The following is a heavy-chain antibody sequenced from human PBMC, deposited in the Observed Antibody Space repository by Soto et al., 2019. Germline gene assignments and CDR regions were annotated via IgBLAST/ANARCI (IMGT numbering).Heavy chain of an antibody. CDR1: GGSMSSYY. D-gene: IGHD3-10*01. CDR2: MGYSGYT. CDR3: ALQGIAPLHGLVDV. V-gene: IGHV4-59*08. J-gene: IGHJ6*02. Sequence: QVQLHESGPGLVKPSETLSLTCTVSGGSMSSYYCSWFRQPPGKGLEWIGYMGYSGYTSYNPSLRTGFILSLDTSKNQFSLKLTSVTAPDATVYYCALQGIAPLHGLVDVLGQWTTVIVS.